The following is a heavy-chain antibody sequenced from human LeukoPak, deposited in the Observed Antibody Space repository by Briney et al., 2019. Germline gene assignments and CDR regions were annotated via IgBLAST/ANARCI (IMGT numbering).Heavy chain of an antibody. J-gene: IGHJ4*02. V-gene: IGHV3-66*01. CDR3: ARGVTTWYKDQFGD. Sequence: GGSLRLSCAASGFTVSTNYMSWVRQAPGKGLEWVSVIYSGGSTYYADSVKGRFTISRDNSKNTLYLQMNSLRVEDTAVYYCARGVTTWYKDQFGDWGQGTLVTVSS. CDR2: IYSGGST. CDR1: GFTVSTNY. D-gene: IGHD1-1*01.